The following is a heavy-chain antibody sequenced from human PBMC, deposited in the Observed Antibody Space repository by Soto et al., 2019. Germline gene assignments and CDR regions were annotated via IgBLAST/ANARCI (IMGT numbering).Heavy chain of an antibody. J-gene: IGHJ5*02. Sequence: QVQLQQWGAGLLKPSETLSLTCAVYGGSFSGYYWSWIRQPPGKGLEWIGEINHSGSTNYNPSLKSRVTISVDTSKNQFSLKLSSVTAAETAVYYCARASDYCSSTSCRHSWFDPWGQGTLVTVSS. D-gene: IGHD2-2*01. CDR1: GGSFSGYY. V-gene: IGHV4-34*01. CDR3: ARASDYCSSTSCRHSWFDP. CDR2: INHSGST.